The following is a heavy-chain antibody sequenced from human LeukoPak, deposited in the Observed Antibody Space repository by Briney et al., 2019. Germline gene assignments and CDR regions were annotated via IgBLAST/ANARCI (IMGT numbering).Heavy chain of an antibody. CDR2: ISGSSSYI. Sequence: GGSLRLSCAASGFTFSSYSMNWVRQAPGKGLEWVSSISGSSSYIYYADSVKGRFTISRDNAKNSLYLQMNSLRAEDTAVYYCARAPLTSGGWRGYFDYWGQGTLVTVSS. V-gene: IGHV3-21*01. CDR1: GFTFSSYS. D-gene: IGHD3-10*01. J-gene: IGHJ4*02. CDR3: ARAPLTSGGWRGYFDY.